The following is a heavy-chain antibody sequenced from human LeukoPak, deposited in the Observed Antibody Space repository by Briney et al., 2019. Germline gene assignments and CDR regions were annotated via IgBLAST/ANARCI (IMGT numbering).Heavy chain of an antibody. J-gene: IGHJ4*02. D-gene: IGHD3-9*01. CDR1: GFTFSSYS. Sequence: GGSLRLFCAASGFTFSSYSMNWVRQAPGKGLEWVSSISSSSSYIYYADSVKGRFTISRDNAKNSLYLQMNSLRAEDTAVYYCAKGHVPPGYFDWYFDYWGQGTLVTVSS. V-gene: IGHV3-21*01. CDR2: ISSSSSYI. CDR3: AKGHVPPGYFDWYFDY.